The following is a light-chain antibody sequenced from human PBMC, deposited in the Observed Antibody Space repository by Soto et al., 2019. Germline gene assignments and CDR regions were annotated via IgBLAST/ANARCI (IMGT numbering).Light chain of an antibody. Sequence: QSALTQPPSASGSPGQSVTISCTGSSSDVGGYNYVSWYQQHPGKAPKLIIYEVSTRPSGVPDRFSASKSGNTASLTVSGLQAADEAAYYCSSYEGSNSYVFGNGTKCNVL. CDR1: SSDVGGYNY. CDR3: SSYEGSNSYV. V-gene: IGLV2-8*01. J-gene: IGLJ1*01. CDR2: EVS.